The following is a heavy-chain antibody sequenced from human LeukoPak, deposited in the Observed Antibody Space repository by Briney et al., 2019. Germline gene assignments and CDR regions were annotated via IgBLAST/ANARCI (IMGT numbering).Heavy chain of an antibody. Sequence: ASVKVSCKASGYTFTSFALHWLRQAPGQRLEWMGWINAGNGNTKYSQKFQGRVTIFRDTSATTAYMVLSSLRSEDTAVYYCARDGGYDGNEPREMDYWGQGTLVTVPS. CDR2: INAGNGNT. D-gene: IGHD5-12*01. CDR3: ARDGGYDGNEPREMDY. CDR1: GYTFTSFA. J-gene: IGHJ4*02. V-gene: IGHV1-3*01.